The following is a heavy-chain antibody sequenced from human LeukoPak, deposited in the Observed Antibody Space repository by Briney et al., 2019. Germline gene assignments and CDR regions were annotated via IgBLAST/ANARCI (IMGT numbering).Heavy chain of an antibody. J-gene: IGHJ6*02. V-gene: IGHV1-69*05. Sequence: SVKVSCKASGGTFSSYAISWVRQAPGQGLEWMGGIIPIFGTANYAQKFQGRVTITTDESTSTAYMELSSLRSEDTAVYYCARGGELKYMVRGVIKLYYYYGMDVWGQGTTVTVSS. D-gene: IGHD3-10*01. CDR2: IIPIFGTA. CDR1: GGTFSSYA. CDR3: ARGGELKYMVRGVIKLYYYYGMDV.